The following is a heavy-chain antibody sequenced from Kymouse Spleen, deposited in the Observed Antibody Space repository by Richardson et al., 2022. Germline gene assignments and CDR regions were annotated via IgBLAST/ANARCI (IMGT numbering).Heavy chain of an antibody. V-gene: IGHV3-13*01. Sequence: EVQLVESGGGLVQPGGSLRLSCAASGFTFSSYDMHWVRQATGKGLEWVSAIGTAGDTYYPGSVKGRFTISRENAKNSLYLQMNSLRAGDTAVYYCARDRYYYGSGSSLRGMDVWGQGTTVTVSS. CDR3: ARDRYYYGSGSSLRGMDV. CDR1: GFTFSSYD. J-gene: IGHJ6*02. D-gene: IGHD3-10*01. CDR2: IGTAGDT.